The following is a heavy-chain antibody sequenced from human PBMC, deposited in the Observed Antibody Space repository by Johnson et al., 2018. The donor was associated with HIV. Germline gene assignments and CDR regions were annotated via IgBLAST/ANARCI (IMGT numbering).Heavy chain of an antibody. J-gene: IGHJ3*02. CDR3: VRVRGQSGYDIDDDAFDI. Sequence: QVQLVESVGGMVQPGRSLRLSCAASGFTFTTYALHWVRRAPGKGLECVAVISYDGTYKYYADSVKGRFTISRDNSGNTLYLEMNSLRAEDTAVYYCVRVRGQSGYDIDDDAFDIWGQGTMVTVSS. CDR1: GFTFTTYA. V-gene: IGHV3-30*04. D-gene: IGHD5-12*01. CDR2: ISYDGTYK.